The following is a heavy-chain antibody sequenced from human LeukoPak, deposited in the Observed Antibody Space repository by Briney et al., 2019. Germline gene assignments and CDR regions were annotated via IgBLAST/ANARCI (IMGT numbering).Heavy chain of an antibody. J-gene: IGHJ4*02. Sequence: GGSLRLSCAVSGFTVSSNYMSWVRQAPGKGLEWVSTISNSDGSTYYADSVKGRFTISRDNSENTLYLQMNSLRAEDTAVYYCAKATGYLLWGQGTLVTVSS. D-gene: IGHD1-14*01. CDR1: GFTVSSNY. V-gene: IGHV3-23*01. CDR2: ISNSDGST. CDR3: AKATGYLL.